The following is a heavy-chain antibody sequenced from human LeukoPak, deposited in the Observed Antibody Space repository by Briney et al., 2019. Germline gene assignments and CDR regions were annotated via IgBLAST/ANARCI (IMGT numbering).Heavy chain of an antibody. V-gene: IGHV4-34*01. Sequence: RPSETLSLTCAVYGGSFSGYYWSWIRQPPGKGLEWIGEINHSGSTNYNPSLKSRVTISVDTSKNQFSLKLSSVTAADTAVYYCARKLGYCSSTSCFSNWFDPWGQGTLVTVSS. D-gene: IGHD2-2*01. CDR1: GGSFSGYY. CDR3: ARKLGYCSSTSCFSNWFDP. J-gene: IGHJ5*02. CDR2: INHSGST.